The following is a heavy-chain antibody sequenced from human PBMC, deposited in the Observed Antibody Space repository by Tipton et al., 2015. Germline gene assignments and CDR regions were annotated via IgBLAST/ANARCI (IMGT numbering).Heavy chain of an antibody. CDR2: INPSGGST. CDR1: GYMFTTYY. J-gene: IGHJ4*02. D-gene: IGHD3-3*01. CDR3: AREHSPTYNDYWSGGGDY. Sequence: QVQLVQSGAEVKKPGASVKVSCKASGYMFTTYYIHWVRQAPGQGLEWMGIINPSGGSTSYAQKFQGRVTMTRDRSTSTVYMELRSLRSEDTAIYYCAREHSPTYNDYWSGGGDYWGQGTQVTVSS. V-gene: IGHV1-46*01.